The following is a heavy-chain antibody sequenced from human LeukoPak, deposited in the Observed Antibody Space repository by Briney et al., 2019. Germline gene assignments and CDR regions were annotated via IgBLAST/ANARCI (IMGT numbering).Heavy chain of an antibody. CDR3: AKDSIFYGSGSEFDY. J-gene: IGHJ4*02. V-gene: IGHV3-23*01. D-gene: IGHD3-10*01. Sequence: GGSLRLSCVASGFTFSSYAMSWVRQAPGKGLEWVSAISGSGGSTYYADSVKGRFTISRDNSKNTLYLQMNSLRAEDTAVYYCAKDSIFYGSGSEFDYWGQGTLVTVSS. CDR2: ISGSGGST. CDR1: GFTFSSYA.